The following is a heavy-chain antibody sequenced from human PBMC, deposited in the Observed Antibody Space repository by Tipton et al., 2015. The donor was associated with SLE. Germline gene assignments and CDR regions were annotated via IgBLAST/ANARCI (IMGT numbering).Heavy chain of an antibody. CDR2: IYSGGIT. J-gene: IGHJ4*02. CDR3: ARLGGIRFLY. CDR1: GFTFSSYA. V-gene: IGHV3-23*03. D-gene: IGHD3-16*01. Sequence: SLRLSCAASGFTFSSYAMSWVRQAPGKGLEWVSVIYSGGITYYADSVKGRFTISRDDSKETLSLQMTSLKAEDTAVYYCARLGGIRFLYWGQGTPVTVSS.